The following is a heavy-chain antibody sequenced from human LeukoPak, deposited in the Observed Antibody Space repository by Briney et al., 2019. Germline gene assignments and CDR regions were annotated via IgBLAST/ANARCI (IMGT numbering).Heavy chain of an antibody. V-gene: IGHV4-59*02. J-gene: IGHJ6*03. CDR3: ARENYDFWSGYYSSDNSYYLDV. Sequence: SETLSLTCTVSGASVSTHYCTGVRQPPGKRLEGIGYIYYSGSTNYNPSLQSRLTISVDTSQNQFSLRLSSVTAADTAVYYCARENYDFWSGYYSSDNSYYLDVWGKGTTVIVSS. D-gene: IGHD3-3*01. CDR1: GASVSTHY. CDR2: IYYSGST.